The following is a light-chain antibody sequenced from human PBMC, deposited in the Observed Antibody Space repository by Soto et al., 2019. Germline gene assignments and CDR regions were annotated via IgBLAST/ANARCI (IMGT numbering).Light chain of an antibody. J-gene: IGKJ3*01. CDR1: QSVLYSSNNKNY. CDR2: WAS. CDR3: QQYYSTPLT. Sequence: DIVMTQSPDSLAVSLGERATINCKSSQSVLYSSNNKNYLAWYQQKPGQPPKLLIYWASTRASGVPDRFSGSGSGTDFTLTTSSLQAEDVAVYYCQQYYSTPLTFGPGTKVDIK. V-gene: IGKV4-1*01.